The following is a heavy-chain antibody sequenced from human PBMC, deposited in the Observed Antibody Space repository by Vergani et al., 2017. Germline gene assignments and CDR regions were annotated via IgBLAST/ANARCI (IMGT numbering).Heavy chain of an antibody. Sequence: QVQLVQSGAEVKKPGASVKVSCKASGDTFPDYFMHWVRQAPGQGLEWMGWINPNSGGTNYAQKFQGRVTMTRDTSISTAYMELSNLRSDDTAVYYCARVGTSSNRDYFDYWGQGTLVTVSS. J-gene: IGHJ4*02. D-gene: IGHD2-2*01. CDR3: ARVGTSSNRDYFDY. CDR2: INPNSGGT. V-gene: IGHV1-2*02. CDR1: GDTFPDYF.